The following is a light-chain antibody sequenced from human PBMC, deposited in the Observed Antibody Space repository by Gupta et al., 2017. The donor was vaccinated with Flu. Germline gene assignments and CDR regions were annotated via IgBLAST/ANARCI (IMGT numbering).Light chain of an antibody. V-gene: IGKV1-9*01. J-gene: IGKJ2*01. Sequence: PSCLSAAVGDRVAIACRASQGISSSLAWYQQKPGNAPKILSYAASTLQRRVPSRFCGSGWGTKFTLTISSRQPEDFAAYYCRQQSNYPRSFGQGTKVAIK. CDR2: AAS. CDR3: RQQSNYPRS. CDR1: QGISSS.